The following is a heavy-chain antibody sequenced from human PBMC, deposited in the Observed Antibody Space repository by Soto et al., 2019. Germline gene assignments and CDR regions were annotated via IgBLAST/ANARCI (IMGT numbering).Heavy chain of an antibody. CDR1: GGTFSSYA. V-gene: IGHV1-69*01. CDR2: IIPIFGTA. CDR3: ARVTYYYDSSGYYMGL. D-gene: IGHD3-22*01. J-gene: IGHJ4*02. Sequence: QVQLVQSGAEVKKPGSSVKVSCKASGGTFSSYAISWVRQAPGQGLEWMGGIIPIFGTATYAQKFQGSVTITAEESTSTAYMKLSSLRSEDTAVYYCARVTYYYDSSGYYMGLWGQGTLVTVSS.